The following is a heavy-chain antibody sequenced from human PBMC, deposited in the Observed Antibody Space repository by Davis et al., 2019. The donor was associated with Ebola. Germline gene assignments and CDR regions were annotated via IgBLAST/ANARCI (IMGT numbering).Heavy chain of an antibody. D-gene: IGHD6-19*01. Sequence: SRTLSLTCATSGDSVPRNRAAWTWLRQSPSRGLEWLGRTCYRSKWYHDYAISLKSRITIHPDTSKNQFSLKLGSVTAADTAVYYFARASAAVAGDAFDIWGQGTMVTVSS. CDR1: GDSVPRNRAA. CDR3: ARASAAVAGDAFDI. CDR2: TCYRSKWYH. V-gene: IGHV6-1*01. J-gene: IGHJ3*02.